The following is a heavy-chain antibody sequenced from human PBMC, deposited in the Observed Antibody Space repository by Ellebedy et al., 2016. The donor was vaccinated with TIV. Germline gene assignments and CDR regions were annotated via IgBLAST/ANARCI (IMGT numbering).Heavy chain of an antibody. CDR2: TKSRANGGTV. V-gene: IGHV3-15*07. D-gene: IGHD3-16*01. CDR3: TTNHGVWGDF. Sequence: PGGSLRLSCAASGLTFSEACMNWVRQAPGKGLEWVGHTKSRANGGTVDYAAPVQGRFTISRDDSKDTLYLHMNDLRSEDTGVYYCTTNHGVWGDFWGQGTQVTVSS. J-gene: IGHJ4*02. CDR1: GLTFSEAC.